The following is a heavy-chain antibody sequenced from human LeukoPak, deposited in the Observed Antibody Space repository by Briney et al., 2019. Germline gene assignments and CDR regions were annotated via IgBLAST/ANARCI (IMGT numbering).Heavy chain of an antibody. V-gene: IGHV4-39*07. Sequence: PSETLSLTCTVSGGSISSSSYYWGWIRQPPGKGLEWIGSIYYSGSTYYNPSLKSRVTISVDTSKNQFSLKLSSVTAADTAVYYCARRPRIDYYYYMDVWSKGTTVTISS. CDR3: ARRPRIDYYYYMDV. D-gene: IGHD1-14*01. CDR2: IYYSGST. CDR1: GGSISSSSYY. J-gene: IGHJ6*03.